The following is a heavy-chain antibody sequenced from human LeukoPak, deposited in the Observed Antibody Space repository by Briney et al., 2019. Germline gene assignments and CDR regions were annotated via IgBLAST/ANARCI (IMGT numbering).Heavy chain of an antibody. V-gene: IGHV3-43*02. Sequence: GGSLRLSCAASGFNFDDYAMDWVRQAPGRGLEWVSLISGDGGITYYADFVKGRFTISRDNSKNSLYLQINSLRTEDTALYYCAKPQHYGRGDFDYWGQGTLVTVSS. CDR3: AKPQHYGRGDFDY. CDR1: GFNFDDYA. CDR2: ISGDGGIT. D-gene: IGHD3-10*01. J-gene: IGHJ4*02.